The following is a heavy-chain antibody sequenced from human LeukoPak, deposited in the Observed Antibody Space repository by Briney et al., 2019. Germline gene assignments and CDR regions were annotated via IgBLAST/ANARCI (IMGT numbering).Heavy chain of an antibody. Sequence: GGSLRLSCAASGFIVSRSFMTWVRQAPGKGLEWVSSIYSAGATYYADSVKGRFTISRDDSQNTVFLQTSSLRREDTALYYCAIFDFGRSSASVYYYMDVWGKGTTVTVSS. V-gene: IGHV3-66*02. CDR3: AIFDFGRSSASVYYYMDV. J-gene: IGHJ6*03. D-gene: IGHD6-6*01. CDR2: IYSAGAT. CDR1: GFIVSRSF.